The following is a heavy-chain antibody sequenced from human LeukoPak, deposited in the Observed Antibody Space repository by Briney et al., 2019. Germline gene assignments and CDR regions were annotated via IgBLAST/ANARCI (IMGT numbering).Heavy chain of an antibody. V-gene: IGHV3-23*01. CDR2: ISTSGGAT. CDR3: AKVLPGSDCFDY. Sequence: GGSLRLSCAASGFTFSTYGMNWVRQAPGKGLEWVSGISTSGGATYYADSVKGRFTISRDKSKNTLYLQMNSLRAEDTAVYYCAKVLPGSDCFDYWGQGTLVTVSS. D-gene: IGHD2-15*01. J-gene: IGHJ4*02. CDR1: GFTFSTYG.